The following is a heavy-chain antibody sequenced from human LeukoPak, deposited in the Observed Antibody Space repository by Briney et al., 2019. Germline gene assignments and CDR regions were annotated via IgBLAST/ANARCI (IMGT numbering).Heavy chain of an antibody. Sequence: GGSLRLSCTASGFTFANYGMHWVRQTPGKGLEWVSLISENGDRTYYADSVKGRFTISRDNSRHSLYLQMNSLRTEDSALYYCAKDPKNVIRNFDSGYWGQGTLATVSS. D-gene: IGHD3-9*01. CDR1: GFTFANYG. CDR2: ISENGDRT. V-gene: IGHV3-43*02. J-gene: IGHJ4*02. CDR3: AKDPKNVIRNFDSGY.